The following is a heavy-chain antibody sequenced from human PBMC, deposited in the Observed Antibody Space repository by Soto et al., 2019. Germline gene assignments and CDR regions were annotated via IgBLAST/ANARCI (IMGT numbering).Heavy chain of an antibody. CDR1: TLTVSLYG. CDR3: ARDIWSGNYKWFDS. CDR2: ISNDGGTQ. Sequence: LRLSCAASTLTVSLYGIQWVRQAPGKGLDWVAFISNDGGTQYYADSVKGRFSISRDNSMNTVDLHMNSLRAEDTAIYYCARDIWSGNYKWFDSWGQGTLVTVSS. J-gene: IGHJ5*01. D-gene: IGHD3-3*01. V-gene: IGHV3-30*03.